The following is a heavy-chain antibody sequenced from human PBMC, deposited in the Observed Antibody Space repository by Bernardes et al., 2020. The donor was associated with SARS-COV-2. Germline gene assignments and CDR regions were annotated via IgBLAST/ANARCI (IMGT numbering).Heavy chain of an antibody. CDR3: ARQSRIVVVITTRVGYFDY. J-gene: IGHJ4*02. CDR2: IYYSGST. CDR1: GGSISSSSYY. D-gene: IGHD3-22*01. Sequence: SETLSLTCTVSGGSISSSSYYWGWIRQPPGTGLEWIGSIYYSGSTYYNPSLKSRVTISVDTSKNQFSLKLSSVTAADTAVYYCARQSRIVVVITTRVGYFDYWGQGTLVTVSS. V-gene: IGHV4-39*01.